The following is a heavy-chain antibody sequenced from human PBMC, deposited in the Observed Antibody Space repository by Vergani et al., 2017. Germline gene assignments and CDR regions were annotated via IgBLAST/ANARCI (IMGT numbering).Heavy chain of an antibody. CDR2: FDPEDGET. Sequence: QVQLVQSGAEVKKPGASVKVSCKVSGYTLTELSMHWVRQAPGKGLEWMGGFDPEDGETIYAQKFQGRVTITADESTSTAYMELSGLRSEDTAVYYCAREWGYDTSGYYYYYWGQGTLVTVSS. CDR1: GYTLTELS. V-gene: IGHV1-24*01. D-gene: IGHD3-22*01. J-gene: IGHJ4*02. CDR3: AREWGYDTSGYYYYY.